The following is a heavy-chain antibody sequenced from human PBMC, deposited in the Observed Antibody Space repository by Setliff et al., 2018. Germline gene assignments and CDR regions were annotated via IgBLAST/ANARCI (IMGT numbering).Heavy chain of an antibody. CDR3: VREGVDSRSSTDYRYYMDV. CDR2: TIPMFGTT. CDR1: GATFSSYG. Sequence: ASVKVSCKASGATFSSYGISWVRRAPGQGLEWMGGTIPMFGTTEYAQKFQGRLTIITDESTNTAFMQLSSLRSDDTAVYYCVREGVDSRSSTDYRYYMDVWGKGTTVTVSS. J-gene: IGHJ6*03. D-gene: IGHD3-22*01. V-gene: IGHV1-69*05.